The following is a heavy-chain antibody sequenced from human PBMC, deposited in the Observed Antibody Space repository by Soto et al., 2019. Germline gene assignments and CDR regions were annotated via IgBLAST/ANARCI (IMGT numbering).Heavy chain of an antibody. CDR2: IYPGESDT. J-gene: IGHJ6*02. CDR1: GYSFTSYW. Sequence: GESLKISCKGSGYSFTSYWIGWVRQMPGKGLEWMGIIYPGESDTRYSPSFQGQVTISADKSISTAYLQWSSLKASATAMYYCARLVALADCSSTSCYYYYYYGMDVWGQGTTVTVSS. CDR3: ARLVALADCSSTSCYYYYYYGMDV. V-gene: IGHV5-51*01. D-gene: IGHD2-2*01.